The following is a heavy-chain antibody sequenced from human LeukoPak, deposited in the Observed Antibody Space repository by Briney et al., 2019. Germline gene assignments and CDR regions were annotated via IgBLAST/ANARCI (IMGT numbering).Heavy chain of an antibody. CDR3: AKDRCSNGVGCYYYYMDV. J-gene: IGHJ6*03. CDR1: GFSFSTTW. CDR2: ITSDGTSI. Sequence: GGSLSLSCAASGFSFSTTWMHWVRQPPGQGLVWVARITSDGTSISYAESVKGRFSISRDSSKNILYLQMNSLRAEDTAVYYCAKDRCSNGVGCYYYYMDVWGKGTTVTIFS. V-gene: IGHV3-74*03. D-gene: IGHD2-8*01.